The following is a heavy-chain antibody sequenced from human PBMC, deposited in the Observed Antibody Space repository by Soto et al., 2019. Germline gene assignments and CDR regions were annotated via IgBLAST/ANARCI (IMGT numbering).Heavy chain of an antibody. Sequence: QVQVVQSGAEVKKPGSSVKVSCKVSGGIFTNNAISWVRQVPGQGLEWLGGVIPLFDTAYYAQIFQGRLRISADGATTTAYMELSGLTSADTAVYFCATGGHNDGYNFYHGMDVWGQGTTVTVS. D-gene: IGHD3-16*01. V-gene: IGHV1-69*01. CDR1: GGIFTNNA. CDR2: VIPLFDTA. CDR3: ATGGHNDGYNFYHGMDV. J-gene: IGHJ6*02.